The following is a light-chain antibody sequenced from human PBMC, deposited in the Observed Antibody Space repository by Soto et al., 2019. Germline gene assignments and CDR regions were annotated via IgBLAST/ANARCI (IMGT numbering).Light chain of an antibody. CDR3: QQYGSAPWT. Sequence: EIVLTQSPGTLSLSPGERATLSCRASQSVSSSYLAWYQQKPSQAPRPLIYGASSRAIGIPDRFSGSGSGTDCPLTSRRLEPEEFAVYYCQQYGSAPWTCGQGTKVEIK. V-gene: IGKV3-20*01. CDR2: GAS. J-gene: IGKJ1*01. CDR1: QSVSSSY.